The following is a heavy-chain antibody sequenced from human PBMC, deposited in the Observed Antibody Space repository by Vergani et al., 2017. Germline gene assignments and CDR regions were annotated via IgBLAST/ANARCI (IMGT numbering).Heavy chain of an antibody. CDR3: ARERRDTAAKALGWFDP. J-gene: IGHJ5*02. CDR2: ISSSSSYT. Sequence: VQLVESGGGLVKPGGSLRLSCAASGFTFSDYYMSWIRQAPGKGLEWVSYISSSSSYTNYADSVKGRFNISRDNAKNSLYLQMNSLRAEDTAVYYCARERRDTAAKALGWFDPWGQGTLVTVSS. V-gene: IGHV3-11*06. D-gene: IGHD6-13*01. CDR1: GFTFSDYY.